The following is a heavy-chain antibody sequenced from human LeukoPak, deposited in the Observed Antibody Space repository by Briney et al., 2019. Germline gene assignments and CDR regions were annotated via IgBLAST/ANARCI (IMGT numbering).Heavy chain of an antibody. J-gene: IGHJ4*02. CDR2: INPSGGST. Sequence: GASVKVSCKASGYTFTSYYMHWVRQAPGQGLEWMGIINPSGGSTRYEQKFQGRVTMTRDTSTSTVYMELSSLRSEDTAVYYCAREGLVGASSIWGQGTLVTVSS. V-gene: IGHV1-46*01. CDR3: AREGLVGASSI. D-gene: IGHD1-26*01. CDR1: GYTFTSYY.